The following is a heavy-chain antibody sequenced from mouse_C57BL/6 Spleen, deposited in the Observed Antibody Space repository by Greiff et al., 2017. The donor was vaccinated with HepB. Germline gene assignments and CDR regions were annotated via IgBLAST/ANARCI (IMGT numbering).Heavy chain of an antibody. Sequence: VQLQQSGAELVRPGTSVKMSCKASGYTFTNYWIGWAKQRPGHGLEWIGDIYPGGGYTNYNEKFKGKATLTADKSSSTAYMQVSSLTSEDSAIYYCARRDYYGSSYWYFDVWGTGTTVTVSS. CDR2: IYPGGGYT. D-gene: IGHD1-1*01. CDR3: ARRDYYGSSYWYFDV. CDR1: GYTFTNYW. V-gene: IGHV1-63*01. J-gene: IGHJ1*03.